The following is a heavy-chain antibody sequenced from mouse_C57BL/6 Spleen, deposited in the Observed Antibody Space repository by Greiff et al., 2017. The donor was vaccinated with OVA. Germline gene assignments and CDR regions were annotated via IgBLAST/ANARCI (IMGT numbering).Heavy chain of an antibody. Sequence: EVKLVESGPELVKPGASVKMSCKASGYTFTDYNMHWVKRSHGKSLEWIGYINPNNGGTSYNQKFKGKATLTVNKASSTAYMELRSLTSEDSAVYYCARWLLSYAMDYWGQGTSVTVSS. CDR2: INPNNGGT. CDR1: GYTFTDYN. CDR3: ARWLLSYAMDY. V-gene: IGHV1-22*01. J-gene: IGHJ4*01. D-gene: IGHD2-3*01.